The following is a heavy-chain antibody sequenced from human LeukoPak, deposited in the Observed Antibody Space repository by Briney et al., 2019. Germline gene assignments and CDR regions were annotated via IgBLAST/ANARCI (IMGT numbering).Heavy chain of an antibody. CDR1: GYTFTSYG. D-gene: IGHD3-10*01. CDR3: ARQSAITMVRGVYEY. V-gene: IGHV1-18*01. CDR2: ISTYNGNT. J-gene: IGHJ4*02. Sequence: ASVKVSCKASGYTFTSYGISWVPQAPGQGLEWMGWISTYNGNTNYAQKLQGRVTMTTDTSTSTAYMELRSLRSDDTALYYCARQSAITMVRGVYEYWGQGTLVTVSS.